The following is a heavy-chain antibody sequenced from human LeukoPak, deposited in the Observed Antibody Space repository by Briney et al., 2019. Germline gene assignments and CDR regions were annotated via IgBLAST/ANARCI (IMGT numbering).Heavy chain of an antibody. CDR3: ARDGSGGYYYYYMDV. D-gene: IGHD4-23*01. Sequence: SVKVSCKASGGTFSSYAISWVRQAPGQGLEWMGGIIPIFGTANYAQKFQGRVTITADESTSTAYMELSSLRSEDTAVYYCARDGSGGYYYYYMDVWGKGTTVTVSS. CDR2: IIPIFGTA. V-gene: IGHV1-69*13. CDR1: GGTFSSYA. J-gene: IGHJ6*03.